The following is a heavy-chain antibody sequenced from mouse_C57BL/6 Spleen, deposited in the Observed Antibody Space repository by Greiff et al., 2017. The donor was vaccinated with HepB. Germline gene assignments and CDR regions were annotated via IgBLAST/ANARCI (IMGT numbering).Heavy chain of an antibody. CDR1: GYTFTSYW. Sequence: QVQLQQPGAELVMPGASVKLSCKASGYTFTSYWMHWVKQRPGQGLEWIGQIYPGDGDTNYNGKFKGKATLTADKSSSTAYMQLSSLTSEDSAVYFCARSITTDYYAMDYWGQGTSVTVSS. CDR2: IYPGDGDT. D-gene: IGHD1-1*01. J-gene: IGHJ4*01. CDR3: ARSITTDYYAMDY. V-gene: IGHV1-69*01.